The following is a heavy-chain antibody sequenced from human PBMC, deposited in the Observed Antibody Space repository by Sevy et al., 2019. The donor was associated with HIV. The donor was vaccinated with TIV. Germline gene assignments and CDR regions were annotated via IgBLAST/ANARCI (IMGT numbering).Heavy chain of an antibody. J-gene: IGHJ4*02. V-gene: IGHV3-33*01. CDR3: ARDPRMYGDYLLAYFDY. CDR1: GFTPSTYG. Sequence: GGSLRLSCAGSGFTPSTYGMHWVRQAPGKGLEWVAVIGYDGNNKYYADSVEGRFTISRDNSKNTLFLQMDSLRAEDTAVYYCARDPRMYGDYLLAYFDYWGQGALVTVSS. D-gene: IGHD2-8*01. CDR2: IGYDGNNK.